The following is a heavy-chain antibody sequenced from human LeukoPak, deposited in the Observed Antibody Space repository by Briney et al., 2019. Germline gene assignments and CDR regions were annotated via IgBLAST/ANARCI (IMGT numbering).Heavy chain of an antibody. D-gene: IGHD3-10*01. CDR3: ARDLLVRGVNRNNWFDP. CDR2: ISAYNGNT. Sequence: ASVKVSCKASGYTFTSYGISWVRQAPGQGLEWMGWISAYNGNTNYAQKLQGRVTMTTDTSTSTAYMELRSLRSDDTAVYYCARDLLVRGVNRNNWFDPWGQGTLVTVSS. V-gene: IGHV1-18*01. CDR1: GYTFTSYG. J-gene: IGHJ5*02.